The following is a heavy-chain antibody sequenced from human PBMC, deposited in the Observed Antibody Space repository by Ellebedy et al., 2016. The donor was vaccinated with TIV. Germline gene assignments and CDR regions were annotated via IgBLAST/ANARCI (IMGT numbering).Heavy chain of an antibody. Sequence: SETLSLTXASNHSSFGVYCWSWIRQSPGKGLEWIGEISQRGSTNYNPSLRSRVSLSIDPSKKQFSLKLRSVTAADTAVYYCARAGGADYWGQGTLVTVSS. J-gene: IGHJ4*02. D-gene: IGHD3-10*01. CDR3: ARAGGADY. CDR1: HSSFGVYC. V-gene: IGHV4-34*01. CDR2: ISQRGST.